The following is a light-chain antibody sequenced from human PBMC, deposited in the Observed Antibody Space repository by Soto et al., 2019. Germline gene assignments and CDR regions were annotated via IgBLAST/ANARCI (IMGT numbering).Light chain of an antibody. Sequence: DIQMTQSPASLSASMGDRVTITCRASQGITNYLAWYQQKPGKVPRLLIYAASTLQSGVPSRFSGSGSGTDFTLTINGLQPEDGATYFCQKYNRAPLTFGGGTKVEIK. J-gene: IGKJ4*01. CDR1: QGITNY. V-gene: IGKV1-27*01. CDR3: QKYNRAPLT. CDR2: AAS.